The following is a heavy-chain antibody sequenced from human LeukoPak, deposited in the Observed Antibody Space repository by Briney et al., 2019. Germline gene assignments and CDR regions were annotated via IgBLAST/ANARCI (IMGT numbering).Heavy chain of an antibody. CDR2: VIPIFGTA. D-gene: IGHD3-3*01. CDR3: ARAIFGVVRTYYYMDV. V-gene: IGHV1-69*05. Sequence: ASVKVSCKASGGTFSSYAISWVRQAPGQGLEWMGGVIPIFGTANYAQKFQGRVTITTDESTSTAYMELSSQRSEDTAVYYCARAIFGVVRTYYYMDVWGKGTTVTVSS. J-gene: IGHJ6*03. CDR1: GGTFSSYA.